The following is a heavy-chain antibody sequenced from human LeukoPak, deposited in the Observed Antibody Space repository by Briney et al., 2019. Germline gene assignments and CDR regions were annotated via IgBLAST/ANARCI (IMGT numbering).Heavy chain of an antibody. CDR2: IKYDGINE. CDR1: GFIFSTYG. D-gene: IGHD4-17*01. Sequence: GRSLRLSCAASGFIFSTYGTHWVRQAPGKGLEWVAVIKYDGINEYYADSVKGRFTISSDNSKNTLYMQMNSLRAEDTAVYYCAKAATVTSLDTYFDLWGRGTLVTVSS. J-gene: IGHJ2*01. V-gene: IGHV3-30*18. CDR3: AKAATVTSLDTYFDL.